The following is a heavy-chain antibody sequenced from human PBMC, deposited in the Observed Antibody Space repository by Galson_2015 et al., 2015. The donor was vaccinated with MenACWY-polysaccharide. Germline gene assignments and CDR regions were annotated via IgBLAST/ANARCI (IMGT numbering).Heavy chain of an antibody. J-gene: IGHJ4*02. V-gene: IGHV3-30-3*01. CDR2: ITYESANK. CDR1: GFTFTDYA. CDR3: AKRFTPYDTSSGLDY. D-gene: IGHD3-22*01. Sequence: SLRLSCATSGFTFTDYAMLWVRQAPGKGLEWVAVITYESANKFYVESVKGRFTISRDNSKNTVYLQMNSLRPEDTAIYYCAKRFTPYDTSSGLDYWGQGTLVTVSS.